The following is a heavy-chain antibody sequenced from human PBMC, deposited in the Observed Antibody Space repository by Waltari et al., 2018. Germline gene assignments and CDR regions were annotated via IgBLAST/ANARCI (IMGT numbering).Heavy chain of an antibody. CDR1: GYSITSGYY. CDR3: ARVGIAAAGTVDY. V-gene: IGHV4-38-2*01. D-gene: IGHD6-13*01. Sequence: QVQLQESGPGLVKPSETLSLTCAVSGYSITSGYYLGWNRQPPGKGLEWIGSIYHSGSTYYNPSLKIRVTISVDTSKNQFSLKLSSVTAADTAVYYCARVGIAAAGTVDYWGQGTLVTVSS. J-gene: IGHJ4*02. CDR2: IYHSGST.